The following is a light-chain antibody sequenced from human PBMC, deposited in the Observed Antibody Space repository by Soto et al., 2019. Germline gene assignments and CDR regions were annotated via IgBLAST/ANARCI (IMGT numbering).Light chain of an antibody. J-gene: IGKJ2*01. V-gene: IGKV1-5*03. CDR2: KES. Sequence: DIQMTQSPSTLSASVGDRVTITCRASQSISSWLAWYQQKPGKAPKLLIYKESSLESGVPSRFSGSGSGTEFTLTISSLQPDEFANYYWQQYNSLYTFGHGTKLEIK. CDR1: QSISSW. CDR3: QQYNSLYT.